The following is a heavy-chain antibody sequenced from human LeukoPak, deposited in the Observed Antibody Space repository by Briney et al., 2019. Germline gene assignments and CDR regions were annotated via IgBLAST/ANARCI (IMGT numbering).Heavy chain of an antibody. Sequence: SVKVSCKASGGTFSSYAISWVRQAPGQGLEWMGGIIPNLGTANSTQNFQDRVTITADISTNTAYLELTSLRSEDTAVYFCAGIPVFGVVLHQVPVWGKGTTVTVSS. CDR2: IIPNLGTA. CDR3: AGIPVFGVVLHQVPV. V-gene: IGHV1-69*10. D-gene: IGHD3-3*01. CDR1: GGTFSSYA. J-gene: IGHJ6*04.